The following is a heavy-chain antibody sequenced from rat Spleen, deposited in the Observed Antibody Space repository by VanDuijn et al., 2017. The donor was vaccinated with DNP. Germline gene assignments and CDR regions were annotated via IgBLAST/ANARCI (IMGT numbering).Heavy chain of an antibody. J-gene: IGHJ4*01. D-gene: IGHD1-4*01. V-gene: IGHV5S23*01. CDR1: GFTFSDYA. Sequence: EVQLVESGGGLVQPGRSLKLSCAASGFTFSDYAMAWVRQAPGKGLEWVASINPDGGSTYYADSVKGRFTISRDNAESTLYLLMNSLRSEDTATYYCTRGKNYALDAWGQGTSVTVSS. CDR2: INPDGGST. CDR3: TRGKNYALDA.